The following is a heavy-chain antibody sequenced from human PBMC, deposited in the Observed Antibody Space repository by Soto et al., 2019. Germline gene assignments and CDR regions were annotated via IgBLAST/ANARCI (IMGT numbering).Heavy chain of an antibody. D-gene: IGHD3-10*01. CDR2: ISGSGGMI. CDR3: AKDRTMARGIRAFDI. Sequence: EAQLLQSGGGLVPPGGSLRLSCVASGFAFGNYPMAWVRQTPGKGLQWISTISGSGGMIDYEDSVRGRFTVSIDHSKDTVHLQMTSLRADDTAVYYCAKDRTMARGIRAFDIWGQGTTVTISS. CDR1: GFAFGNYP. V-gene: IGHV3-23*01. J-gene: IGHJ3*02.